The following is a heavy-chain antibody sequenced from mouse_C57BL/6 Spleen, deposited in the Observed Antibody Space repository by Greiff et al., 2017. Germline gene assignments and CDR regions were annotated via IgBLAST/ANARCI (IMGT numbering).Heavy chain of an antibody. Sequence: EVQLQQSGPGLVKPSQSLSLTCSVTGYSITSGYYWNWIRQFPGNKLEWMGYISYDGSNNYNPSLKNRISITRDTSKNQFFLKLNSVTTEDTATYYCARGEGPYYFDYWGQGTTLTVSS. CDR3: ARGEGPYYFDY. D-gene: IGHD3-3*01. J-gene: IGHJ2*01. CDR1: GYSITSGYY. V-gene: IGHV3-6*01. CDR2: ISYDGSN.